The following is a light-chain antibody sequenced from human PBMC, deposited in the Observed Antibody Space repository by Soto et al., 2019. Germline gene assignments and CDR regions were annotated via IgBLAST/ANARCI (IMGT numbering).Light chain of an antibody. CDR2: AAS. V-gene: IGKV1-39*01. CDR1: QSISNY. Sequence: DIQMTQSPSSLSASVGDRVTITCRASQSISNYLNWYQQKPGKAPKLLIYAASSMQSGVPSRFSGSGSETDFTLTISSLEPDDSAPYYCQQSFSPLWPFGQGTKVQV. J-gene: IGKJ1*01. CDR3: QQSFSPLWP.